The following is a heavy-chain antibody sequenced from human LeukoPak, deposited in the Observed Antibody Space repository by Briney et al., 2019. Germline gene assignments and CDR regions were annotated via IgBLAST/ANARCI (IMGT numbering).Heavy chain of an antibody. CDR3: ARVLRGYSYGQHYYYYYYMDV. CDR1: GGSFSGYY. D-gene: IGHD5-18*01. Sequence: SETLSLTCAVYGGSFSGYYWSWIRQPPGKGLEWIGEINHSGSTNYNPSLKSRVTISVDTSKNQFSLKLSSVTAADTAVYYCARVLRGYSYGQHYYYYYYMDVWGKGTTVTISS. V-gene: IGHV4-34*01. CDR2: INHSGST. J-gene: IGHJ6*03.